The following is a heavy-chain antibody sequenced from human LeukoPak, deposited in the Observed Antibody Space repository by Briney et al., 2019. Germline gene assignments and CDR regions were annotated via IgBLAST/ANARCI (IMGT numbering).Heavy chain of an antibody. D-gene: IGHD3-3*01. CDR2: VSHDGSNK. V-gene: IGHV3-30*19. CDR3: ARGLDYDFWSGRDY. Sequence: GGSLRLSCAASGFTFSRYGMHWVRQAPGRGLEWMAVVSHDGSNKQYADSVQGRFMISRDNSKNTLFLQMNSLIPEDTAIYYCARGLDYDFWSGRDYWGQGTLVTVSS. J-gene: IGHJ4*02. CDR1: GFTFSRYG.